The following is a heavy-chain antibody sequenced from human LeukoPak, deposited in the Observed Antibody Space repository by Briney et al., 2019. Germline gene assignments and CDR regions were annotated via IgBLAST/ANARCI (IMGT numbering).Heavy chain of an antibody. J-gene: IGHJ4*02. CDR1: GGSISSGSYY. CDR2: IYTSGST. V-gene: IGHV4-61*02. Sequence: SETLSLTCTVSGGSISSGSYYWSWIRQPAGKGLEWIGRIYTSGSTNYNPSLKSRVTISVDTSKNQFSLKLSSVTAADTAVYYCARDGGYSYGYFYWGQGTLVTVSS. CDR3: ARDGGYSYGYFY. D-gene: IGHD5-18*01.